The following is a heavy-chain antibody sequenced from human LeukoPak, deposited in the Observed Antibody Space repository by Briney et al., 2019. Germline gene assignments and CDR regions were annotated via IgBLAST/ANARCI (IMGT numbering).Heavy chain of an antibody. J-gene: IGHJ2*01. D-gene: IGHD1-26*01. CDR3: AKSSGTYSLWYFDL. Sequence: GGSLRLSCAASGFTFSSYEMNWVRQAPGKGLEWVSYISSSGSTIYYADSVKGRFTISRDNAKNSLHLQMNSLRAEDTAVYYCAKSSGTYSLWYFDLWGRGTLVTVSS. CDR1: GFTFSSYE. CDR2: ISSSGSTI. V-gene: IGHV3-48*03.